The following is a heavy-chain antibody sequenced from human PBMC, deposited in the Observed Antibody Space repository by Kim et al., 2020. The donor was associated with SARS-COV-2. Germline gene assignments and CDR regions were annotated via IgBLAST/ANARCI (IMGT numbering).Heavy chain of an antibody. CDR3: ASRGAVAGRHCGVDV. CDR1: GFTLSWYD. D-gene: IGHD6-19*01. V-gene: IGHV3-23*01. CDR2: ISASGSNT. J-gene: IGHJ6*02. Sequence: GGSLRLSCTASGFTLSWYDMTWVRQAPGKGLEWVSLISASGSNTYYAYAVKGRFTISRDTSKNTLYLQMDSLRAEDTALYYCASRGAVAGRHCGVDVWGQGTTVTVSS.